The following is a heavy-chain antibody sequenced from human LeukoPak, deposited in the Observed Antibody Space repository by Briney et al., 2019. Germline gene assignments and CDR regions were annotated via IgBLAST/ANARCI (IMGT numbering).Heavy chain of an antibody. CDR2: ISGSGGST. D-gene: IGHD1-7*01. J-gene: IGHJ4*02. CDR3: ATASNYY. V-gene: IGHV3-23*01. CDR1: GFTFNTYW. Sequence: GGSLRLSCAASGFTFNTYWMSWVRQAPGKGLEWVSAISGSGGSTYYADSVKGRFTISRDNSKNTLYLQMNSLRAEDTAAYYCATASNYYWGQGTLVTVSS.